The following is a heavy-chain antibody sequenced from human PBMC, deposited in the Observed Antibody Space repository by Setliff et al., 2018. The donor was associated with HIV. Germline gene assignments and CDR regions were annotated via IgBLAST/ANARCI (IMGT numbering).Heavy chain of an antibody. CDR3: ARGVLLRGEDF. J-gene: IGHJ4*02. Sequence: KTSETLSLTCTVSGDSIRSGDFYWSWIRQSPGKGLEWIGHIYSSGSTYYNPSLKSRFTISVDTSKNQFSLKVTSVTAADTAVYFCARGVLLRGEDFWGQGTLVTVSS. CDR1: GDSIRSGDFY. CDR2: IYSSGST. V-gene: IGHV4-30-4*08. D-gene: IGHD3-16*01.